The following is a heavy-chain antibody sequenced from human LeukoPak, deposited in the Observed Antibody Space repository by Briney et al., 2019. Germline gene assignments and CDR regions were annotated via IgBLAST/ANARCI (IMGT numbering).Heavy chain of an antibody. D-gene: IGHD6-13*01. V-gene: IGHV4-59*01. CDR3: AGGKYSSSWYYFDY. Sequence: SETLSLTCTVSGGSISSYYWSWIRQPPGKGLEWIGYIYYSGSTNYNPSLKSRVTISVDTSKNQFSLKLSSVTAADTAVYYCAGGKYSSSWYYFDYWGQGTLVSVSS. J-gene: IGHJ4*02. CDR2: IYYSGST. CDR1: GGSISSYY.